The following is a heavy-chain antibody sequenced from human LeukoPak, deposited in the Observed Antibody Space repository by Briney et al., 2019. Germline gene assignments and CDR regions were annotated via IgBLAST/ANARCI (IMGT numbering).Heavy chain of an antibody. Sequence: PGGSLRLSCAASGFTFSSSNMNWVRQAPGKGLEWVSSISTSSSYIYYADSVKGRFTVSRDNAKKSLFLQMNSLRDEDTAVYYCAKAHSTGYYSNWFDPWGQGTLVTVSS. V-gene: IGHV3-21*01. CDR3: AKAHSTGYYSNWFDP. CDR1: GFTFSSSN. J-gene: IGHJ5*02. D-gene: IGHD3-9*01. CDR2: ISTSSSYI.